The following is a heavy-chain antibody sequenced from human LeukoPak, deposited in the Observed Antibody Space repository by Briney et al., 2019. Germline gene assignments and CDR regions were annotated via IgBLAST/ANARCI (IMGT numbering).Heavy chain of an antibody. CDR2: INAGNGNT. CDR1: GYTFTSYA. V-gene: IGHV1-3*01. J-gene: IGHJ3*02. Sequence: ASVKVSCKASGYTFTSYAMHWVRQAPGQRLEWMGWINAGNGNTKYSQKFQGRVTITRDTSASTAYMELSSLRSEDTAVYYCARELGYCSGGSCYGRGAFDIWGQGTMVTVTS. CDR3: ARELGYCSGGSCYGRGAFDI. D-gene: IGHD2-15*01.